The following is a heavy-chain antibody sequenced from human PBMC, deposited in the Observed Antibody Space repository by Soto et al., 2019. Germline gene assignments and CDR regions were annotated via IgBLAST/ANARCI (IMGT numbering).Heavy chain of an antibody. CDR1: GFTVSSNY. CDR3: ARVYITMISNWFDP. CDR2: IYSGGST. V-gene: IGHV3-53*01. D-gene: IGHD3-22*01. Sequence: LRLSCAASGFTVSSNYMSWVRQAPGKGLEWVSVIYSGGSTYYADSVKGRFTISRDNSKNTLYLQMNSLRAEDTAVYYCARVYITMISNWFDPWGQGTLVTVSS. J-gene: IGHJ5*02.